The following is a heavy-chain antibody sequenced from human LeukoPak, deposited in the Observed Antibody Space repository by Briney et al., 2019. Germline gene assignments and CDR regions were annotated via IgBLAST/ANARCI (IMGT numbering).Heavy chain of an antibody. CDR3: ARGILYDYVWGSYRSPQAFDI. J-gene: IGHJ3*02. CDR2: INPNSGGT. V-gene: IGHV1-2*02. CDR1: GYTFTGYY. D-gene: IGHD3-16*02. Sequence: ASVKVSCKASGYTFTGYYMHWVRQAPGQGLEWMGWINPNSGGTNYAQKFQDGVTMTRDTSISTAYMELSRLRSDDTAVYYCARGILYDYVWGSYRSPQAFDIWGQGTMVTVSS.